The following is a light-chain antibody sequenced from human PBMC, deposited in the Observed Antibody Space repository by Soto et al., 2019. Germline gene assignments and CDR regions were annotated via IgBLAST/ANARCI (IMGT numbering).Light chain of an antibody. CDR3: QHLNSFPLT. CDR1: QGISSH. CDR2: AAS. V-gene: IGKV1-9*01. J-gene: IGKJ4*01. Sequence: DIQLTQSPSFLSASVGDRVTITCRASQGISSHVAWYQQKPGKAPMLLIYAASTLQSGVPSRFSGSGSGTEFTLTISSLHPEDYATYYSQHLNSFPLTFGGGTTVEIK.